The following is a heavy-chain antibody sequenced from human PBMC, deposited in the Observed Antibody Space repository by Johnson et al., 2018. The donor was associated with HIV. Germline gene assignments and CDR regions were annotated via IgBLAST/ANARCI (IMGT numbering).Heavy chain of an antibody. V-gene: IGHV3-33*06. Sequence: QVQLVESGGGVVQPGRSLRLSCAASGFTFSSYAMHWVRQAPGKGLEWVAVIWYDGSNKYYADSVKGRFTLSRDNSENTLYLQRNSLRAEDTALYYCAKSSPAAARFRLGSAFDIWGQGTMVTVSS. CDR3: AKSSPAAARFRLGSAFDI. D-gene: IGHD6-6*01. CDR1: GFTFSSYA. CDR2: IWYDGSNK. J-gene: IGHJ3*02.